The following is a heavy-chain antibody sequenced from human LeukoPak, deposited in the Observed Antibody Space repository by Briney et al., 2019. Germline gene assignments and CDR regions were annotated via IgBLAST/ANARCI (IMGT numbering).Heavy chain of an antibody. Sequence: SETLSLTCAVYGGSFSGYYWSWIRQPPGKGLEWIGEINHSGSTNYNPSLKSRVTISVDTSKNQFSLKLSSVTAADTAVYYCARDKASGHFDYWGQGTLVTVSS. CDR2: INHSGST. D-gene: IGHD7-27*01. CDR1: GGSFSGYY. J-gene: IGHJ4*02. V-gene: IGHV4-34*09. CDR3: ARDKASGHFDY.